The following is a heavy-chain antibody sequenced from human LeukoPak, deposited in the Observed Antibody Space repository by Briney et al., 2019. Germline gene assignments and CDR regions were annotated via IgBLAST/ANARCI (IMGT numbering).Heavy chain of an antibody. Sequence: PGGSLRLSCAASGFTFSSYAMSWVRQAPGKGLEWVSAISGSGGSTYYADPVKGRFTISRDNSKNTLYLQMNSLRAEDTAVYYCAKVGDFWSGYPDYWGQGTLVTVSS. CDR3: AKVGDFWSGYPDY. V-gene: IGHV3-23*01. CDR2: ISGSGGST. D-gene: IGHD3-3*01. J-gene: IGHJ4*02. CDR1: GFTFSSYA.